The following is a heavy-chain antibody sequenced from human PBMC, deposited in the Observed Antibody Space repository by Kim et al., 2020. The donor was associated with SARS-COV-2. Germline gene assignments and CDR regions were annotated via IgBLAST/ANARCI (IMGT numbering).Heavy chain of an antibody. J-gene: IGHJ5*02. CDR1: GYIFTRYS. CDR3: ARVYEGSQHVFDL. D-gene: IGHD3-10*01. Sequence: ASVKVSCKTSGYIFTRYSMNWVRQAPGQGLEWMGWINTKTGNPKYVQDFTGRFVFFLDTSVTTAYLNISSLKVEDSAIYYCARVYEGSQHVFDLWGQGTL. V-gene: IGHV7-4-1*02. CDR2: INTKTGNP.